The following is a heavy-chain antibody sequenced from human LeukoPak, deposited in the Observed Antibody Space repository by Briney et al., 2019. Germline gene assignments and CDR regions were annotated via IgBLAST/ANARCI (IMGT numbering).Heavy chain of an antibody. V-gene: IGHV3-48*03. CDR3: ARGGVYYDYVWGSYRYTQLDY. CDR2: ISSSGSTI. Sequence: PGGSLRLSCAASGFXFSSYEINWVRQAPGKGLEWVSYISSSGSTIYYADSVKGRFTISRDNAKNSLYLQMNSLRAEDTAVYYCARGGVYYDYVWGSYRYTQLDYWGQGTLVTVSS. D-gene: IGHD3-16*02. CDR1: GFXFSSYE. J-gene: IGHJ4*02.